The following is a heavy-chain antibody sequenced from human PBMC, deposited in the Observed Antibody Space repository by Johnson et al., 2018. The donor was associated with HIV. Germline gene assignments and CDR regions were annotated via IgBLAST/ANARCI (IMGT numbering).Heavy chain of an antibody. J-gene: IGHJ3*02. D-gene: IGHD3-22*01. CDR2: IYSGGST. Sequence: VQLVESGGGLIQPGGSLRLSCAASGFTVSSNYMSWVRQAPGKGLEWVSVIYSGGSTYYADSVKGRFTISRDNSKNSLYLQLNSLKTEDTAVYYCTTEDSSGYNSLGAFDIWGPGTMVTVSS. CDR1: GFTVSSNY. V-gene: IGHV3-53*01. CDR3: TTEDSSGYNSLGAFDI.